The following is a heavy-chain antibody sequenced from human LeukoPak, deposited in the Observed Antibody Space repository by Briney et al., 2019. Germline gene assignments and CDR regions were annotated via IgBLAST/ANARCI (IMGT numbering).Heavy chain of an antibody. CDR3: VVVSVSGYYYYYYMDF. D-gene: IGHD3-22*01. Sequence: SETLSLTCTVSGGSISSYYWSWIRQPAGKGLEWIGRIYTSGSTNYNPSLKSRVTMSVDTSKNQFSLKLSSVTAADTAVYYCVVVSVSGYYYYYYMDFWGKGTTVTVSS. V-gene: IGHV4-4*07. J-gene: IGHJ6*03. CDR2: IYTSGST. CDR1: GGSISSYY.